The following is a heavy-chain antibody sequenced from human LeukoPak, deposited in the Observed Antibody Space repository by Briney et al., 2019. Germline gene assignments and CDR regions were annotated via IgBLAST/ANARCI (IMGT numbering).Heavy chain of an antibody. D-gene: IGHD5-18*01. CDR1: TYSISSNCY. J-gene: IGHJ6*03. Sequence: PSETLSLTCTVSTYSISSNCYWGWIRQPPGKGLEWIGSIHHSGSTYDNLSLKSRVTMSVDTSKSQFSLSLSSVTAADTAAYYCARVTGYSEGYHYYMDVWGKGTTDTVSS. CDR3: ARVTGYSEGYHYYMDV. CDR2: IHHSGST. V-gene: IGHV4-38-2*02.